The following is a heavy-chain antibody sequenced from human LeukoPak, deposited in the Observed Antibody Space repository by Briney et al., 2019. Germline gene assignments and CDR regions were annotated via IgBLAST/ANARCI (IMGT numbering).Heavy chain of an antibody. CDR2: IYYSGST. CDR1: GGSISSYY. D-gene: IGHD2-2*01. Sequence: SETLSLTCTVSGGSISSYYWSWIRQPPGKGLEWIGYIYYSGSTYYNPSLKSRVTISVDTSKNQFSLKLSSVTAADTAVYYCAREGYCSSTSCNWFDPWGQGTLVTVSS. CDR3: AREGYCSSTSCNWFDP. J-gene: IGHJ5*02. V-gene: IGHV4-30-4*08.